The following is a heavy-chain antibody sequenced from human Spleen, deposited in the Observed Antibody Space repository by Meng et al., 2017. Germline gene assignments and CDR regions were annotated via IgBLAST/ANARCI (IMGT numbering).Heavy chain of an antibody. CDR3: ARDEAFDY. CDR2: IYSGGSI. V-gene: IGHV3-66*02. CDR1: GFSVSNNF. Sequence: EGQLVESGGGLVQPGGSLRLSCAASGFSVSNNFMTWVRQAPGKGLQWVSVIYSGGSIYYADSVKGRFTISRDNSKNTLYLQMNSLRPEDTAVYYCARDEAFDYWGQGTLVTVSS. J-gene: IGHJ4*02.